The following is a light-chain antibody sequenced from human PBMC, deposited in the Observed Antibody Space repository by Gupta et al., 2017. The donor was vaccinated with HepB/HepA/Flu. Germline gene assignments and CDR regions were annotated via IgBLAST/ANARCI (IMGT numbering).Light chain of an antibody. CDR3: QQYTSYSNT. Sequence: DIQMTKSPPTLSASVGDRVTIPGRASRSISRRLAWHQQKPGKAPKLLISKASSLESGVPSRFSGSGSGTEFTLTISSLQPDDFATYYCQQYTSYSNTFGQGTKLEI. CDR1: RSISRR. V-gene: IGKV1-5*03. J-gene: IGKJ2*01. CDR2: KAS.